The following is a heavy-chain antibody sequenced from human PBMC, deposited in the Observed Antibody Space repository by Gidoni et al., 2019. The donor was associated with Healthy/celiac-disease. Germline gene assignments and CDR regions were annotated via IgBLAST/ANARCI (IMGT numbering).Heavy chain of an antibody. CDR1: GGSISSGSYY. V-gene: IGHV4-61*02. Sequence: QVQLQESGPGLVKPSQTLSLTCPVSGGSISSGSYYWSWIRQPAGKGLEWIGRIYTSGSTNYNPSLKSRVTISVDTSKNQFSLKLSSVTAADTAVYYCARAPTGGPFYWYFDLWGRGTLVTVSS. CDR3: ARAPTGGPFYWYFDL. CDR2: IYTSGST. D-gene: IGHD7-27*01. J-gene: IGHJ2*01.